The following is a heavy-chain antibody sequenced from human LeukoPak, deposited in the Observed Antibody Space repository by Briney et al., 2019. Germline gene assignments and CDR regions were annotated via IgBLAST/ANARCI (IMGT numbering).Heavy chain of an antibody. CDR2: ISGGGVST. CDR1: GFTFSTYV. J-gene: IGHJ6*02. CDR3: AKVGYDCYGMDA. V-gene: IGHV3-23*01. D-gene: IGHD3-16*01. Sequence: GGSLRLSCAASGFTFSTYVMSWVRQAPGKGLEWVSGISGGGVSTYYADSVKGRFTISRDNSKNTLYLQMNSLRAEDTAVYYCAKVGYDCYGMDAWGQGTTVTVSS.